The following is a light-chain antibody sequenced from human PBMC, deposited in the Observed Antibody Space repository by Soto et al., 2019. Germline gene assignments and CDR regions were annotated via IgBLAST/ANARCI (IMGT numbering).Light chain of an antibody. V-gene: IGKV1-39*01. CDR3: RQSYSTPYT. CDR1: QSITNY. CDR2: AIS. J-gene: IGKJ2*01. Sequence: DIQMTQSPSSLSASVGDRVTITCRASQSITNYLNWYQQKPGKAPKLLLYAISTLESGVPSRFGGSGYGTEFTLTISSLRPDHFATYYCRQSYSTPYTFGHGTKVDI.